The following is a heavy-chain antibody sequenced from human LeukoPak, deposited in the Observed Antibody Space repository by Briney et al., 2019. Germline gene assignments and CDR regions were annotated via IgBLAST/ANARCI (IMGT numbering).Heavy chain of an antibody. CDR2: IYTSGST. CDR1: GGSISSYY. V-gene: IGHV4-4*07. CDR3: AREQQLVRVVGATSAFDI. D-gene: IGHD1-26*01. J-gene: IGHJ3*02. Sequence: SETLSLTCTVSGGSISSYYWSWIRQPVGKGLEWIGRIYTSGSTNYNPSLKSRVTMSVDTSKNQFSLKLSSVTAADTAVYYCAREQQLVRVVGATSAFDIWGQGTMVTVSS.